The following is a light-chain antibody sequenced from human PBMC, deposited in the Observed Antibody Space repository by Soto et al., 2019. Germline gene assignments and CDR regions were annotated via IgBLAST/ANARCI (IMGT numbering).Light chain of an antibody. CDR3: MQTLQTLWT. V-gene: IGKV2-28*01. CDR1: QSLLHRNGYNY. CDR2: LGS. Sequence: DIVMTQSPLSLPVTPGEPASISCRSNQSLLHRNGYNYLDWYLQKPGQSPQLLIYLGSNRASGVPDRFSGSGSGRHFTLTISRVEAEDVGVYYCMQTLQTLWTFGQGTKVEVK. J-gene: IGKJ1*01.